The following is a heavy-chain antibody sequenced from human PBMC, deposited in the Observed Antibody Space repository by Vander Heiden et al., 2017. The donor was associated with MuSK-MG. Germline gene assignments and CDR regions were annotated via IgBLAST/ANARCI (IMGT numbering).Heavy chain of an antibody. Sequence: EVQLLASGGGLVQPRGSLRLSCAASGFTFRSYAMSWVRQAPGKGLEWVSAISGSGGSTYYADTVKGRFTISRDNSKNTLYLQMNSLRAEDTAVYYCAKDRGEYYGDYYFDYWGQGTLVTVSS. J-gene: IGHJ4*02. CDR3: AKDRGEYYGDYYFDY. V-gene: IGHV3-23*01. D-gene: IGHD4-17*01. CDR2: ISGSGGST. CDR1: GFTFRSYA.